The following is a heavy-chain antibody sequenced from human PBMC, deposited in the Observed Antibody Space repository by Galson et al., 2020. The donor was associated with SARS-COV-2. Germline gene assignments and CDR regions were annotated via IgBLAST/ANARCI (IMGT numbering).Heavy chain of an antibody. D-gene: IGHD3-3*01. CDR3: ASGITIFGVVNTIDY. CDR1: GGSISSGGYY. CDR2: IYYSGST. Sequence: SETLSLTCTVSGGSISSGGYYWSWIRQHPGKGLEWIGYIYYSGSTYYNPSLKSRVTISVDTSKNQFSLKLSSLTAACTAVYYCASGITIFGVVNTIDYWGQGTPGHRLL. V-gene: IGHV4-31*03. J-gene: IGHJ4*02.